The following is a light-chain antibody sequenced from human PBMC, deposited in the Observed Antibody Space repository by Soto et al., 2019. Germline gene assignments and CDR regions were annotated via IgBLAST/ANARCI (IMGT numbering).Light chain of an antibody. CDR2: EVT. Sequence: QSALTQPRSVSGSPGQSVTISCTGSSSDVGAYNHVSWYQQHPGKAPKLLVYEVTKRPSGVPDRFSGSKSDNTASLTISGLQGDDEADYYCCSYAASYSYVLFGGGTKLTVL. CDR3: CSYAASYSYVL. J-gene: IGLJ2*01. V-gene: IGLV2-11*01. CDR1: SSDVGAYNH.